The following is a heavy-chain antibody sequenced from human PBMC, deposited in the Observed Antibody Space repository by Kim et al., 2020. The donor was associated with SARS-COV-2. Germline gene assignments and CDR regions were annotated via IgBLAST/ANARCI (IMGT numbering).Heavy chain of an antibody. CDR3: ARLYYYDSIPDY. Sequence: ASVKVSCKASGYTFTSYARHWVRQAPGQRLEWMGWINAGNGNTKYSQKFQGRVTITRDTSASTAYMELSSLRSEDTAVYYCARLYYYDSIPDYWGQGTLVTVSS. D-gene: IGHD3-22*01. J-gene: IGHJ4*02. CDR2: INAGNGNT. CDR1: GYTFTSYA. V-gene: IGHV1-3*01.